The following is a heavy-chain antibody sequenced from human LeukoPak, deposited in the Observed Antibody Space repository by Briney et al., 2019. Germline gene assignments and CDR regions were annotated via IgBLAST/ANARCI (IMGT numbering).Heavy chain of an antibody. Sequence: GGSLRLSCAASGFTFSSYAMSWVRQAPGKGLEWVSAISGSGGSTYYADSVKGRFTISRDNSKNTLYLQMNSLRAEDTAVYYCAKASGVDFVVVVAGRLEYLGQGAMVTVSS. CDR2: ISGSGGST. CDR3: AKASGVDFVVVVAGRLEY. D-gene: IGHD2-15*01. V-gene: IGHV3-23*01. J-gene: IGHJ4*02. CDR1: GFTFSSYA.